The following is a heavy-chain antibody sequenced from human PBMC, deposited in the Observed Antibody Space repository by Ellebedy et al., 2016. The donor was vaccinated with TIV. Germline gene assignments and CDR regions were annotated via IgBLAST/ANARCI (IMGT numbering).Heavy chain of an antibody. V-gene: IGHV3-72*01. J-gene: IGHJ4*02. D-gene: IGHD3-10*01. CDR1: GFIFSAHH. CDR2: IRNKARGYTP. CDR3: TRSPDGVAPSDL. Sequence: GGSLRLSCARSGFIFSAHHMHWVRQAPGEGLEWVGRIRNKARGYTPEYATSVKGRFSISTDESMNSLFLQMNSLKAEDTAVYHCTRSPDGVAPSDLWGQGTLVTVSS.